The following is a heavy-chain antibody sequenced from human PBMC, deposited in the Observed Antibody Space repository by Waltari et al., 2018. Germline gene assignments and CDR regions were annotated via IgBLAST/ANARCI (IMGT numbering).Heavy chain of an antibody. V-gene: IGHV3-33*01. CDR2: IWYDGSNE. Sequence: QVQLVESGGGVVQPGRSLRVSCAVSGFTFRDYGFHWVRQAPGKGLEWVAIIWYDGSNEKYADSVKGRFVISRDNSRNTLYLQMNSLRAEDTAMYYCARAACSSTTCDFDYWGQGTPVTVSS. J-gene: IGHJ4*02. D-gene: IGHD2-2*01. CDR1: GFTFRDYG. CDR3: ARAACSSTTCDFDY.